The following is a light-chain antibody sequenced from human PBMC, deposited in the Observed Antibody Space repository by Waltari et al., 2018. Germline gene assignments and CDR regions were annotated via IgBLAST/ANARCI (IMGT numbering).Light chain of an antibody. CDR3: QQYYSPPFT. J-gene: IGKJ3*01. CDR1: QSVLYSSNNKNY. Sequence: DIVMTQSPDSLAVSLGERATFYCKSSQSVLYSSNNKNYLAWYQQKPGQPPNLLISWSSTRESGVPDRCSGSGSATDFTLTSSSLQAEDVAVYYCQQYYSPPFTFGPGTKVEIK. CDR2: WSS. V-gene: IGKV4-1*01.